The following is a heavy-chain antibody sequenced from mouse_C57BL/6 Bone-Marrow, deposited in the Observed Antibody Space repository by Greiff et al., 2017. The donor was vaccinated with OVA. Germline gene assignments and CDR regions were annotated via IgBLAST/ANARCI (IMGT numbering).Heavy chain of an antibody. CDR2: ISDGGSYT. CDR3: ARGAGSSAY. J-gene: IGHJ3*01. CDR1: GFTFSSYA. D-gene: IGHD3-3*01. V-gene: IGHV5-4*03. Sequence: DVMLVESGGGLVKPGGSLKLSCAASGFTFSSYAMSWVRQTPEKRLAWVATISDGGSYTYYPDNVKGRFTISRDNAKNNLYLQMRHLKSEDTAMYYCARGAGSSAYWGQGTLVTVSA.